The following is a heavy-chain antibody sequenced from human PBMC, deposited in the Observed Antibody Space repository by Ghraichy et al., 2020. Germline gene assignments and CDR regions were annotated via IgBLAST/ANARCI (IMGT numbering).Heavy chain of an antibody. CDR3: ARGRQWLVLFDY. D-gene: IGHD6-19*01. J-gene: IGHJ4*02. CDR2: INHSGST. CDR1: GGSFSGYY. Sequence: SETLSLTCAVYGGSFSGYYWSWIRQPPGKGLEWIGEINHSGSTNYNPSLKSRVTISVDTSKNQFSLKLSSVTAADTAVYYCARGRQWLVLFDYWGQGTLVTVSS. V-gene: IGHV4-34*01.